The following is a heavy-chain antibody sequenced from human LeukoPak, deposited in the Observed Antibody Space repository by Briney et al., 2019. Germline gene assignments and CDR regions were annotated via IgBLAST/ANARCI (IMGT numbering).Heavy chain of an antibody. Sequence: SGTLSLTCAVSGGSISSSNWWSWVRQPPGKGLEWIGEIYHSGSTNYNPSLKSRVTISVDKSKNQFSLKLSSVTAADTAVYYCARVFSSYYDILTGYSGRYYFDYWGQGTLVTVSS. CDR1: GGSISSSNW. V-gene: IGHV4-4*02. D-gene: IGHD3-9*01. CDR2: IYHSGST. CDR3: ARVFSSYYDILTGYSGRYYFDY. J-gene: IGHJ4*02.